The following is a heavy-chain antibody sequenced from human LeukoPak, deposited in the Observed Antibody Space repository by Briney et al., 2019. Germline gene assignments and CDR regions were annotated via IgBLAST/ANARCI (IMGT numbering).Heavy chain of an antibody. V-gene: IGHV3-20*03. CDR2: INWNGGGT. J-gene: IGHJ5*02. Sequence: WIRQPPGKGLEWVSGINWNGGGTGYADSVKGRFTISRDNAKNSLYLQMNSLRVEDTALYYCARDYGDYVSWFDPWGQGTLVTVSS. CDR3: ARDYGDYVSWFDP. D-gene: IGHD4-17*01.